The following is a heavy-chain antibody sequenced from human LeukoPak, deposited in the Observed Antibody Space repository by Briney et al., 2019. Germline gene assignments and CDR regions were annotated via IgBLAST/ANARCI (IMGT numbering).Heavy chain of an antibody. CDR3: ARDHERNNNCFAP. D-gene: IGHD5-24*01. J-gene: IGHJ5*02. CDR1: GYTFTVYD. V-gene: IGHV1-2*02. CDR2: INHNNCCT. Sequence: ASVNVSCKACGYTFTVYDMHGVRQPRGQGREGMGWINHNNCCTNYAEKFECRLSMTRDTSINTAYTKLSKLRSDDTAVYYCARDHERNNNCFAPWGQGTLVTVSS.